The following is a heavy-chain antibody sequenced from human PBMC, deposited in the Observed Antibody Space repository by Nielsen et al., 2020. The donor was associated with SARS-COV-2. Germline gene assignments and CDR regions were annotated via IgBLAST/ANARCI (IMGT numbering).Heavy chain of an antibody. J-gene: IGHJ4*02. D-gene: IGHD3-3*01. CDR2: IWYDGSNK. Sequence: YCAASGFTFSSYGMHWDRQAPGKGLARVAVIWYDGSNKYYADSVKAQFTISRDNSKNTLYLQMNRLRVEDTAVYYCARAQGVVIPYFDYWGQGTLVTVSS. V-gene: IGHV3-33*01. CDR3: ARAQGVVIPYFDY. CDR1: GFTFSSYG.